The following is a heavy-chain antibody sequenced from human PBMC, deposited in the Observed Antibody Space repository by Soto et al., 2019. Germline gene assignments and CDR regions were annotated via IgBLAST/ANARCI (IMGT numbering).Heavy chain of an antibody. J-gene: IGHJ6*02. CDR3: ARHKGDYVLDV. CDR1: GFSFTNDW. Sequence: GESLKISCQVSGFSFTNDWIAWVRQMPGKGLEWMGIIWPGDSEPRYSPSFQGQVTISADKSISTAYLQWSSLKASDTAIYYCARHKGDYVLDVWGQGTTVTVSS. CDR2: IWPGDSEP. D-gene: IGHD3-10*01. V-gene: IGHV5-51*01.